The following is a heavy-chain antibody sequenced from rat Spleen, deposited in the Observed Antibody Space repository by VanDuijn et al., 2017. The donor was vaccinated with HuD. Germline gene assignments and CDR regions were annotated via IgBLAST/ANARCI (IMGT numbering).Heavy chain of an antibody. V-gene: IGHV4-2*01. CDR1: GFNFNDHW. J-gene: IGHJ2*01. CDR2: INKDSNIK. D-gene: IGHD4-3*01. Sequence: EVKLVESGGGLAQPGRSLKLSCAASGFNFNDHWMGWVRQAPGKGLEWIGEINKDSNIKKYSPSLKDKFTIYRDNAQNILYLQMSKLGAEDTAIYYCLREEFWVRDWGQGVMVTVSS. CDR3: LREEFWVRD.